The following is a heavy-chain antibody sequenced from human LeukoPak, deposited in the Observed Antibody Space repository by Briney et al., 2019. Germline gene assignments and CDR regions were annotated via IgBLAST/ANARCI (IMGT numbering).Heavy chain of an antibody. D-gene: IGHD6-6*01. V-gene: IGHV1-2*02. CDR2: INPNSGGT. J-gene: IGHJ5*02. Sequence: ASVTVSFTSSVYTFTFYYMHWVRQAPGQGLEWMGWINPNSGGTNYAQKFQGRVTMTRDTSISTAYMELSRLRSDDTAVYYCARDPSSSSIGNNWFDPWGQGTLVTVSS. CDR1: VYTFTFYY. CDR3: ARDPSSSSIGNNWFDP.